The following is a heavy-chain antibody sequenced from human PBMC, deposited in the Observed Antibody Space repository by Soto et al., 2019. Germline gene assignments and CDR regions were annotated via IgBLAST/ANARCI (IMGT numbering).Heavy chain of an antibody. CDR3: ARGAITDYYEDV. Sequence: LRLSCAASGFTFSDYWMHWVRQAPGKGLEWVSRIKRDGSTTNYADSVKGRFTISRDNAKNTLYLEMNSLRVEDTADYYCARGAITDYYEDVWGKGITVTVSS. V-gene: IGHV3-74*01. J-gene: IGHJ6*03. CDR2: IKRDGSTT. CDR1: GFTFSDYW.